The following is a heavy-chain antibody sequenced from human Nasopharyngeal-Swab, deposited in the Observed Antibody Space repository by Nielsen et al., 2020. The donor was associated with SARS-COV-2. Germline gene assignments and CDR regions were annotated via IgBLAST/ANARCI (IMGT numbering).Heavy chain of an antibody. J-gene: IGHJ2*01. D-gene: IGHD2-2*01. CDR1: GGTFSRYP. CDR3: ARDEGPSSRSRYFDL. V-gene: IGHV1-69*13. CDR2: IIPIFGAA. Sequence: SVKVSCKASGGTFSRYPISGVRQAHGQGLEGVGGIIPIFGAANSAQKFQGRVTITADESTSTAYMELSSLRSEDTAVYYCARDEGPSSRSRYFDLWGRSTLVPVSS.